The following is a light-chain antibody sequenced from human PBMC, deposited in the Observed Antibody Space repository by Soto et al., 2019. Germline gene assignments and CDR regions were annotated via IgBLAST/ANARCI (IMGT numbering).Light chain of an antibody. V-gene: IGKV1-5*03. CDR3: QQYKSYSWT. CDR2: KAS. Sequence: DIQMTQSPSTLSASVGDRVTITCRASQSISSWLAWYQQKPGKAPKLLIYKASDLDSGVPSRFSGSGSGTEFTLTISSLQPDDFATYFCQQYKSYSWTFGQGTKVEF. CDR1: QSISSW. J-gene: IGKJ1*01.